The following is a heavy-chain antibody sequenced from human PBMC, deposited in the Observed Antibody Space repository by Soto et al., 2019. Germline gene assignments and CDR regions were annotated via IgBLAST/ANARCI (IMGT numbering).Heavy chain of an antibody. D-gene: IGHD3-16*01. V-gene: IGHV4-4*07. CDR2: IYTTGTT. CDR3: ARLGTNGQTLDY. J-gene: IGHJ4*02. Sequence: QVQLQESGPGLVKPSETLSLTCTVSGGSISDYFWTWIRQPAGKGLEWIGRIYTTGTTNYNTSLKSRVTMSVDTSKNQFSLKLSSVAAADTAVYYCARLGTNGQTLDYWGQGTLVTVSS. CDR1: GGSISDYF.